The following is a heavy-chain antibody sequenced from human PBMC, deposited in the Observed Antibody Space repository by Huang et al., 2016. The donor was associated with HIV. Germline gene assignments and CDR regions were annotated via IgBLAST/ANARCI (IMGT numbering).Heavy chain of an antibody. CDR3: LPAGHVSHYYYMDV. Sequence: QGQLVESGGGVVQPGRSLRLSCAASGFSFTSYDMQWVRQVPGKGLDWVSFVSKDGNEKYYADSGKGRFTISRDNFKNTLYLQMNSLRTGDTAVYFCLPAGHVSHYYYMDVWGKGTTVIVSS. CDR1: GFSFTSYD. J-gene: IGHJ6*03. V-gene: IGHV3-30*03. CDR2: VSKDGNEK.